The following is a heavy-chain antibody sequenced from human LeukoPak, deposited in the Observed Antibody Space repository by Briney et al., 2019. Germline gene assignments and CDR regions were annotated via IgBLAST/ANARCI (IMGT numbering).Heavy chain of an antibody. CDR3: ARTEKFYDSSGYYDY. CDR1: GFTVSSNY. J-gene: IGHJ4*02. V-gene: IGHV3-53*01. Sequence: GWSLRLSCAASGFTVSSNYMSWVRQAPGKGLEWVSVIYSGGSTYYADSVKGRFTISRDNSKNTLYLQVNSLRAEDTAVYYCARTEKFYDSSGYYDYWGQGTLVTVSS. D-gene: IGHD3-22*01. CDR2: IYSGGST.